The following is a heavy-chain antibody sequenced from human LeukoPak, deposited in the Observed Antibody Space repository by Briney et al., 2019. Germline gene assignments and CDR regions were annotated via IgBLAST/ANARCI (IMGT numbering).Heavy chain of an antibody. V-gene: IGHV1-2*02. D-gene: IGHD6-6*01. CDR3: ARGSLVSIAARPVVPVFLPFDP. CDR1: GYTFTGYY. Sequence: ASVKVSCKASGYTFTGYYMHWVRQAPGQGLEWMGWINPNSGGTNYAQKFQGRVTMTRDTSISTAYMELSRLRSDDTAVYCCARGSLVSIAARPVVPVFLPFDPWGQGTLVTVSS. CDR2: INPNSGGT. J-gene: IGHJ5*02.